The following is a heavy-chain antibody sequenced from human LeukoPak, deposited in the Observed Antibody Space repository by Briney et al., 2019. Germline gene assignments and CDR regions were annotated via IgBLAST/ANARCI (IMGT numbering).Heavy chain of an antibody. CDR3: ARSVPWQAAFDI. Sequence: PGGSLRLSCAASRFTFSNYWMHWVRPAPGRGLVWVSRINTDGSGTTYADSVRGRFTISRDNAKTTLYLQMSSLRVEDTAVYYCARSVPWQAAFDIWGQGTMVTVSS. V-gene: IGHV3-74*01. CDR2: INTDGSGT. CDR1: RFTFSNYW. J-gene: IGHJ3*02.